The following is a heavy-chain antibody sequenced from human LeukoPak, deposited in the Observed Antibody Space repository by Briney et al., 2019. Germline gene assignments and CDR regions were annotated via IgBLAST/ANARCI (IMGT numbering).Heavy chain of an antibody. Sequence: PGGSLRLSCAASGFTLSSYGVSWVRQAPGKGLEWVSYICSSSTHISYAPSVKGQFTISRDNARNSLYLQMNSLRAEDTAIYYCARSVHSSSSFDYWGRGTLVTVSS. CDR1: GFTLSSYG. V-gene: IGHV3-21*01. J-gene: IGHJ4*02. CDR2: ICSSSTHI. CDR3: ARSVHSSSSFDY. D-gene: IGHD6-6*01.